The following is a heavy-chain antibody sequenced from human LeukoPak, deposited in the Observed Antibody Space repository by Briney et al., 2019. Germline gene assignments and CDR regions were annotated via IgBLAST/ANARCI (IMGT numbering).Heavy chain of an antibody. CDR2: IHYTGTT. CDR1: GGSINSHY. J-gene: IGHJ3*02. D-gene: IGHD1-26*01. CDR3: ATNRVGTYDRPFDI. Sequence: PSETLSLTCIVSGGSINSHYWSWIRQPPGKGLVWIGDIHYTGTTKYNPSVKSRVTISIDTSKNQFSLELSSVTATDTAVYFCATNRVGTYDRPFDIWGQGTMVTVSS. V-gene: IGHV4-59*08.